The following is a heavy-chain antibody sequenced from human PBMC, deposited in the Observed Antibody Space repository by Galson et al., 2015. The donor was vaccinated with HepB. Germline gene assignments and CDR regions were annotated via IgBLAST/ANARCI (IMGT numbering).Heavy chain of an antibody. CDR2: IYHSGTT. J-gene: IGHJ4*02. D-gene: IGHD1-14*01. CDR3: ARGPITGPFDY. V-gene: IGHV4-38-2*02. Sequence: PGKGLEWIGSIYHSGTTYYNPSLKSRGTISGDTSKNQFSLKLSSVTAADTAVYHCARGPITGPFDYWGQGILVIVSS.